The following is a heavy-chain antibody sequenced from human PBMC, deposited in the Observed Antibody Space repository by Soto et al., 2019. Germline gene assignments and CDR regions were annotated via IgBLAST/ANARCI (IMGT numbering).Heavy chain of an antibody. J-gene: IGHJ4*02. V-gene: IGHV1-8*01. D-gene: IGHD3-3*01. CDR1: GYTFTSYD. Sequence: ASVKVSCKASGYTFTSYDINWVRQATGQGLEWTGWMNANSGNTSYAQKFQGRVTMTTDTSTSTAYMELRSLRSDDTAVYYCARDRPYYDFWSGYCDYWGQGTLVTVSS. CDR2: MNANSGNT. CDR3: ARDRPYYDFWSGYCDY.